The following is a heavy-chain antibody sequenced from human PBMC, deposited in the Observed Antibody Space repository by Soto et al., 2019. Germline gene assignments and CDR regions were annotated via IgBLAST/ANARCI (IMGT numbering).Heavy chain of an antibody. D-gene: IGHD4-17*01. J-gene: IGHJ2*01. CDR2: IYQSGST. Sequence: QLQLQESGSGLVKPSQTLSLTCVVSGASIISGGYSWSWIRQPPGQGLEWIGYIYQSGSTYNNPSLRSRVTISVDKSRNQYSLKLSSVTAADTAVYYCARGGSYGGNTYWYFDLWGRGTLVTVSS. CDR3: ARGGSYGGNTYWYFDL. CDR1: GASIISGGYS. V-gene: IGHV4-30-2*01.